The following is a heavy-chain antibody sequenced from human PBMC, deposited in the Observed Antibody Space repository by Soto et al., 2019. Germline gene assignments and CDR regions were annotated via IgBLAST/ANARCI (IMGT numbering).Heavy chain of an antibody. CDR3: ARQLSTIRYSGFPLPGYYGMDV. CDR2: IYPGDSDT. D-gene: IGHD6-13*01. CDR1: GYSFTSYW. Sequence: GESLKISCKGSGYSFTSYWIGWVRQMPGKGLEWMGIIYPGDSDTRYSPSFQGQVTISADKSISTAYLQWSSLKASDTAMYYCARQLSTIRYSGFPLPGYYGMDVWGQGTTVTVSS. V-gene: IGHV5-51*01. J-gene: IGHJ6*02.